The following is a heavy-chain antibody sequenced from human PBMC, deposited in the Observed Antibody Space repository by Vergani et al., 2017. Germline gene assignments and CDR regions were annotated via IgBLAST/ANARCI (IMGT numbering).Heavy chain of an antibody. J-gene: IGHJ6*02. CDR3: ARMSKQWLPPTGYYSYYGMDV. D-gene: IGHD6-19*01. CDR1: GGSISSYY. CDR2: IYTSGST. V-gene: IGHV4-4*07. Sequence: QVQLQESGPGLVKPSETLSLTCTVSGGSISSYYWSWIRQPAGKGLEWIGRIYTSGSTNYNPSLKSRVTMSVDTSKNQFSLKLSSVTAADTAVYYCARMSKQWLPPTGYYSYYGMDVWGQGTTVTVSS.